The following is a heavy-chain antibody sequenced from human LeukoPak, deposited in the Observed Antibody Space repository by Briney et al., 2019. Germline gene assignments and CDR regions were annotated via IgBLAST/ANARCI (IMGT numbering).Heavy chain of an antibody. CDR3: ARDDDSSGYYLY. V-gene: IGHV1-69*13. CDR2: IIPIFGTA. J-gene: IGHJ4*02. Sequence: ASVKVSCKASGYTFTTYTMHWVRQAPGQGLEWMGGIIPIFGTANYAQKFQGRVTITADESTSTAYMELSSLRSEDTAVYYCARDDDSSGYYLYWGQGTLVTVSS. D-gene: IGHD3-22*01. CDR1: GYTFTTYT.